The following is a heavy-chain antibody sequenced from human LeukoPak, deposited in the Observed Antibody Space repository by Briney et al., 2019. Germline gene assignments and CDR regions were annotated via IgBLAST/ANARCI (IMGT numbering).Heavy chain of an antibody. CDR1: GFSFSFYG. CDR2: ISYDGSNK. Sequence: GGSLRLSCTTSGFSFSFYGIHWVRQAPGKGLEWVAVISYDGSNKYYADSVKGRFTISRDNSKNTLYLQMNSLRAEDTAVYYCARESYYGSGSSENWFDPWGQGTLVTVSS. CDR3: ARESYYGSGSSENWFDP. D-gene: IGHD3-10*01. V-gene: IGHV3-30*19. J-gene: IGHJ5*02.